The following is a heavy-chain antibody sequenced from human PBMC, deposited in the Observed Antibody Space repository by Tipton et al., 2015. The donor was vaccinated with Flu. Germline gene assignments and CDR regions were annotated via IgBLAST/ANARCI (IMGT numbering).Heavy chain of an antibody. V-gene: IGHV4-4*07. CDR3: ARYMGYYDSSGYRLRQAYYFDS. CDR2: IYFSGST. Sequence: TLSLTCSVSGGSLRSHYWSWIRQPAGKGLEWIGHIYFSGSTNYSPSFKSRVTMSVGMSKNQFSLRLTSVTAADTAVYYCARYMGYYDSSGYRLRQAYYFDSWGQGTLVTVSS. J-gene: IGHJ4*02. D-gene: IGHD3-22*01. CDR1: GGSLRSHY.